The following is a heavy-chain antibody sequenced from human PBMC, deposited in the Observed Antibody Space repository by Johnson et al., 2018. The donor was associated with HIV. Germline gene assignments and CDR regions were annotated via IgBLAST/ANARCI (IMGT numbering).Heavy chain of an antibody. CDR2: ISSSGSTI. D-gene: IGHD1-14*01. V-gene: IGHV3-11*04. J-gene: IGHJ3*02. Sequence: QVQLVESGGGLVKPGGSLRLSCAASGFTFSDYYMSWIRQAPGKGLEWVSYISSSGSTIYYADSVKGRYTISRSNAKNSLYLQMNSLRAEDTAVYYCATRDPTHRPGVFDSWGQGTMVTVSS. CDR3: ATRDPTHRPGVFDS. CDR1: GFTFSDYY.